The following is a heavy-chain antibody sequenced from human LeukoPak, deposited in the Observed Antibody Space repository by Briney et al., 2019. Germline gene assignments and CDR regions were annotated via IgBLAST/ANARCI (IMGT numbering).Heavy chain of an antibody. J-gene: IGHJ3*02. CDR3: AREKLRFLEWPLNAFDI. V-gene: IGHV3-48*01. CDR1: GFTFSSYS. D-gene: IGHD3-3*01. CDR2: ISSSSSTI. Sequence: GGSLRLSCAASGFTFSSYSMNWVRQAPGKGLEWVSYISSSSSTIYYADSVKGRFTTSRDNAKNSLFLQMNSLRAEDTAVYYCAREKLRFLEWPLNAFDIWGQGTMVTVSS.